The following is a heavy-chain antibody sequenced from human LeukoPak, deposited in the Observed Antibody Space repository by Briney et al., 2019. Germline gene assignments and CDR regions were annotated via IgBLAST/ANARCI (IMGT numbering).Heavy chain of an antibody. J-gene: IGHJ4*02. CDR3: ARDSPGGSSFDY. CDR2: IWYDGSNK. Sequence: GGSLRLSCAASGFTFSSYGMHWVRQAPGKGLEWVAVIWYDGSNKYYADSVKGRFTISRDNSKNTLYLQMNSLRAEDTAVYYCARDSPGGSSFDYWGQGTLVTVSS. CDR1: GFTFSSYG. V-gene: IGHV3-33*01. D-gene: IGHD1-26*01.